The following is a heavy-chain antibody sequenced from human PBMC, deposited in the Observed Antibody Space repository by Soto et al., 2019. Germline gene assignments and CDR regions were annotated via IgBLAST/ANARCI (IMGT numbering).Heavy chain of an antibody. V-gene: IGHV3-30*03. J-gene: IGHJ6*02. CDR3: AVNTYYYYGMDV. Sequence: LRLSCAASGFTFSSYGMHWVRQAPGKGLEWVAVISYDGSNKYYADSVKGRFTISRDNSKNTLYLQMNSLRAEDTAVYYCAVNTYYYYGMDVWGQGTTVTVSS. CDR1: GFTFSSYG. CDR2: ISYDGSNK.